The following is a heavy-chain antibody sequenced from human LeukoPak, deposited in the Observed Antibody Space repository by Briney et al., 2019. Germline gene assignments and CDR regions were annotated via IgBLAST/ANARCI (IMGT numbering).Heavy chain of an antibody. CDR3: ARGPPPDFDY. J-gene: IGHJ4*02. CDR2: IYYSGST. Sequence: SETLSLTCTVSGGSISSSSYYWGWIRQPPGKGLEWIGSIYYSGSTYYNPSLKSRVTISVDTSKNQFSLKLSSVTAADTAVYYCARGPPPDFDYWGQGTLVTVST. CDR1: GGSISSSSYY. V-gene: IGHV4-39*07.